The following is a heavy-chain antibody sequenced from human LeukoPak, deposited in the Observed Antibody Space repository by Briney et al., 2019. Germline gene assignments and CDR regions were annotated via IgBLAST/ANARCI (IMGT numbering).Heavy chain of an antibody. J-gene: IGHJ4*02. V-gene: IGHV5-51*01. CDR1: GYSFTSYW. CDR3: ARHPPPLYSGYDLGFDY. Sequence: GESLKISCKGSGYSFTSYWIGWVRQMPGKGLEWMGIIYPGDSDTRYRPSFQGQVNNSADHTISTAYLQWSSRKASDTAMYYCARHPPPLYSGYDLGFDYWGQGTLVTVSS. CDR2: IYPGDSDT. D-gene: IGHD5-12*01.